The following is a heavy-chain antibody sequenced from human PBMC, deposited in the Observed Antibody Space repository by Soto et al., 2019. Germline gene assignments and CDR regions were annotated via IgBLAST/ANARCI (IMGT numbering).Heavy chain of an antibody. CDR2: ITGDCGSV. D-gene: IGHD6-13*01. CDR3: AKEGGYSKNWYIPAPIDA. Sequence: GXLRISSAEAGSPFKTHAMRGVRQAPGKGLEGVASITGDCGSVFYIYSVNGLFTVSRYNSRTTLYLQMNSLRADDTAVYYCAKEGGYSKNWYIPAPIDAWGQGTLVTVAS. J-gene: IGHJ5*02. V-gene: IGHV3-23*01. CDR1: GSPFKTHA.